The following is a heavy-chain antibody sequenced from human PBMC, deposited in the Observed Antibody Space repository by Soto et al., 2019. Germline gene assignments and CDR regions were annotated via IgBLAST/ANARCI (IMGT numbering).Heavy chain of an antibody. CDR3: ARVLRIGSADAFDI. J-gene: IGHJ3*02. CDR1: GYTFTSYG. Sequence: ASVKVSCKASGYTFTSYGISWVRQAPGQGLEWMGWISAYNGNTNYAQKLQGRVTMTTDTSTSTAYMELRSLGSDDTAVYYCARVLRIGSADAFDIWGQGTMVTVSS. V-gene: IGHV1-18*01. D-gene: IGHD2-15*01. CDR2: ISAYNGNT.